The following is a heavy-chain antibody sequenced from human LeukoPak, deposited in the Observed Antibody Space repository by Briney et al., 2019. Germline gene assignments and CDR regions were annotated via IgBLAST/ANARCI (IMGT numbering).Heavy chain of an antibody. CDR3: ERDSNFDF. CDR1: GFTVSSTY. Sequence: PGGSLRLSCAASGFTVSSTYMSWVRQAPGEGLQWVSVIYSGGSTFYAASVKSRFTISRDNSKNTLPLQLTSLRAEDTAVYYCERDSNFDFWGQGTLVTVSS. V-gene: IGHV3-53*05. J-gene: IGHJ4*02. CDR2: IYSGGST. D-gene: IGHD3-3*02.